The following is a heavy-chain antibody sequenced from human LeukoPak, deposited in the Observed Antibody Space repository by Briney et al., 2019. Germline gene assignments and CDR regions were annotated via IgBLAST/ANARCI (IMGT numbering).Heavy chain of an antibody. J-gene: IGHJ4*02. CDR3: ARDRESESDSEGDY. CDR2: IKQGGSEI. Sequence: GGSLRLSCSASGFTYSRFWMSWVRQAPGKGLEYVALIKQGGSEIYHMDSVKGRFTISRDDATNSLYLQMNSLRVEDTALYYCARDRESESDSEGDYWGQGTLVTVSS. V-gene: IGHV3-7*01. CDR1: GFTYSRFW. D-gene: IGHD4-11*01.